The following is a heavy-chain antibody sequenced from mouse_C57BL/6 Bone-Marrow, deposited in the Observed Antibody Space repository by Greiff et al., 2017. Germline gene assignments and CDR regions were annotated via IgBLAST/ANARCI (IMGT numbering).Heavy chain of an antibody. CDR1: GFSLSTFGMG. V-gene: IGHV8-8*01. CDR3: ARIYYYGSSYLLWAMDY. D-gene: IGHD1-1*01. J-gene: IGHJ4*01. CDR2: IWWDDDK. Sequence: QVTLKECGPGILQPSQTLSLTCSFSGFSLSTFGMGVGWIRQPSGKGLEWLAHIWWDDDKYYNPALKSRLTISKATSKNQVFLKIANVDTADTATYYCARIYYYGSSYLLWAMDYWGQGTSVTVSS.